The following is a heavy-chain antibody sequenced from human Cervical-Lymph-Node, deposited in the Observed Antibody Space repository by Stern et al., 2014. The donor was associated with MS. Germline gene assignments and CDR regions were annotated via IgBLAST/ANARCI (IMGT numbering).Heavy chain of an antibody. Sequence: EVQLVESGAEVKKPGESLRISCKGYGYSFSTYWITWVRQMPGKGLEWVGRIDPSDSYTNYNPSLQGHVTFSADKSISTAYLQWSSLKASDTAMYYCARHRGDYGDYPWGQGTRVTVSS. D-gene: IGHD4-17*01. CDR1: GYSFSTYW. CDR3: ARHRGDYGDYP. J-gene: IGHJ5*02. V-gene: IGHV5-10-1*03. CDR2: IDPSDSYT.